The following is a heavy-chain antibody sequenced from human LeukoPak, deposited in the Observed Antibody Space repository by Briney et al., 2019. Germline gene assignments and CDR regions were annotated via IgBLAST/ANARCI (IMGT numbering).Heavy chain of an antibody. D-gene: IGHD2-8*02. Sequence: GASVKVSCKASGYTFTSYGISWVRQAPGQGLEWMGWISAYNGNTNYAQKLQGGVTMTTDTSTSTAYMELRSLRSDDTAVYYCARDLLYCTGGVCYVGWFDPWGQGTLVTVSS. CDR3: ARDLLYCTGGVCYVGWFDP. V-gene: IGHV1-18*01. CDR2: ISAYNGNT. CDR1: GYTFTSYG. J-gene: IGHJ5*02.